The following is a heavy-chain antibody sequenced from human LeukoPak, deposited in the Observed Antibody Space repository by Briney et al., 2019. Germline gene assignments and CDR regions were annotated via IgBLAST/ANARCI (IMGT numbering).Heavy chain of an antibody. V-gene: IGHV3-48*04. CDR1: GFTFSSYS. Sequence: GGSLRLSCAASGFTFSSYSMNWVRQAPGKGLEWVSYISSSSSTIYYADSVKGRFTISRDNAKNSLYLQMNSLRAEDTAVYYCARDSPILRYFRFGAFDIWGQGTMVTVSS. J-gene: IGHJ3*02. CDR3: ARDSPILRYFRFGAFDI. D-gene: IGHD3-9*01. CDR2: ISSSSSTI.